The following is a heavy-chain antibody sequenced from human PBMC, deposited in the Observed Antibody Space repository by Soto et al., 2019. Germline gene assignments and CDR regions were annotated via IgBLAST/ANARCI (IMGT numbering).Heavy chain of an antibody. Sequence: PSETLSLTCAVSGGSISSSNWWIWISQPPGKGLEWIGEIYHSGSTNYNPSLKSRVTISVDKSKNQFSLKLSSVTAADTAVYYCARVSGSYYYGMDVWGQGTTVTVSS. D-gene: IGHD1-26*01. CDR1: GGSISSSNW. J-gene: IGHJ6*02. V-gene: IGHV4-4*02. CDR2: IYHSGST. CDR3: ARVSGSYYYGMDV.